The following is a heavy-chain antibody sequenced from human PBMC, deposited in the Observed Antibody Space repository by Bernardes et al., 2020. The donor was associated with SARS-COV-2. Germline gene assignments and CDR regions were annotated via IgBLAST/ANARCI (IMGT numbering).Heavy chain of an antibody. CDR3: AKCVVGYYAVDV. Sequence: GVLRLSCAASGFTFNMYAMTWVRQAPGKGLEWVSGISGSGGSTYYADSVKGRFTISRDNSKNTLFLQMNSLRAEDTAVYYCAKCVVGYYAVDVWGQGTTVTVSS. D-gene: IGHD2-15*01. J-gene: IGHJ6*02. CDR2: ISGSGGST. V-gene: IGHV3-23*01. CDR1: GFTFNMYA.